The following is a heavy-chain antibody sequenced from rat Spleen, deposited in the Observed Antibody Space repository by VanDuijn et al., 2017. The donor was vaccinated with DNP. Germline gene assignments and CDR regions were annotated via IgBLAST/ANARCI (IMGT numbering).Heavy chain of an antibody. CDR3: TAHGPGYNAGFAY. J-gene: IGHJ3*01. Sequence: EVQLVESGGGLVQPGRSLKLSCTASGFTFSDYYMAWVRQAPTEGLEWVASISNGGDATDYRDSVRGRFTVSRDDSTSTLYLQMDSLRSEDTATYYCTAHGPGYNAGFAYWGQGTLVTVSS. D-gene: IGHD1-4*01. CDR1: GFTFSDYY. V-gene: IGHV5-25*01. CDR2: ISNGGDAT.